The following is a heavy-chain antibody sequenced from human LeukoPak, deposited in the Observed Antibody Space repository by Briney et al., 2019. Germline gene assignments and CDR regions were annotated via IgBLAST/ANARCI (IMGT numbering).Heavy chain of an antibody. V-gene: IGHV1-69*06. CDR1: GGTFSSYA. CDR2: IIPIFGTA. J-gene: IGHJ5*02. CDR3: ARYTVTTRNWFDP. D-gene: IGHD4-17*01. Sequence: SVKVTCKASGGTFSSYAISWVRQAPGQGLEWMGGIIPIFGTANYAQKFQGRVTITADKSTSTAYMELSSLRSEDTAVYYCARYTVTTRNWFDPWGQGTLVTVSS.